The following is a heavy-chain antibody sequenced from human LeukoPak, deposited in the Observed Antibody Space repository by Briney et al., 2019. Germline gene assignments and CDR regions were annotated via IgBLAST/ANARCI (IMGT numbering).Heavy chain of an antibody. CDR2: FDPEDGET. J-gene: IGHJ6*04. D-gene: IGHD3-10*01. CDR3: ATRSSNAYGLTYYGMDV. Sequence: GASVKLFCKVSGYTLKELSMHWVRQAPGKGLEWMGGFDPEDGETIYAQKFQGRVTMTEDTSTDTAYMELSSLRSEDTAVYYCATRSSNAYGLTYYGMDVWGKGTTVTVSS. CDR1: GYTLKELS. V-gene: IGHV1-24*01.